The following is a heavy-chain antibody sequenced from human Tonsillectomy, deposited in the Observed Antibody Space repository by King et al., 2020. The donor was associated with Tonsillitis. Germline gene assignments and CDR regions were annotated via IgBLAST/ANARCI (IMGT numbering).Heavy chain of an antibody. CDR2: ISVSGSSL. V-gene: IGHV3-21*01. D-gene: IGHD3-22*01. CDR1: GFTFSDYD. Sequence: VQLVESGGGLVKPGGSLILSCANYGFTFSDYDMNWVRQAPGKGLEWVSSISVSGSSLHYSDSLNVRFTLSRDNAKNSLFLQMISLRPEDTAVYYCAKDKGAGYYDSSRGAFDIWGQGKMVTVS. J-gene: IGHJ3*02. CDR3: AKDKGAGYYDSSRGAFDI.